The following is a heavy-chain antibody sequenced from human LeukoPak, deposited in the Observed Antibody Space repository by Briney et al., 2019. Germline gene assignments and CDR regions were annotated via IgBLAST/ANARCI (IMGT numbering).Heavy chain of an antibody. CDR1: GFTFSSYE. J-gene: IGHJ4*02. V-gene: IGHV3-30-3*01. Sequence: PGGSLRLSCAASGFTFSSYEMNWVRQAPGKGLEWVAVISYDGSNKYYADSVKGRFTISRDNSKNTLYLQMNSLRAEDTAVYYCARDFPESNWGQGTLVTVSS. CDR3: ARDFPESN. CDR2: ISYDGSNK.